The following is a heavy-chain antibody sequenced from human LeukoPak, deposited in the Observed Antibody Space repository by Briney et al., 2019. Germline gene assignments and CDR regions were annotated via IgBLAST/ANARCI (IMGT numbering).Heavy chain of an antibody. CDR2: INPKSGGP. V-gene: IGHV1-2*02. CDR1: GYTFTDYY. J-gene: IGHJ4*02. D-gene: IGHD1-1*01. Sequence: ASVKVSCKASGYTFTDYYMHWVRQAPGQGLEWMGWINPKSGGPNYAQKFQGRVSMTRDTSISTAYMELSRLTSDDTAVYHCARATGFDYWGQGTLVTVSS. CDR3: ARATGFDY.